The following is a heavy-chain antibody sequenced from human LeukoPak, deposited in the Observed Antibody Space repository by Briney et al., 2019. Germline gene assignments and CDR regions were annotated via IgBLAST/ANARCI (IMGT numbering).Heavy chain of an antibody. CDR2: IRYDGSNK. V-gene: IGHV3-30*02. CDR3: AKDRGGSSTSWDFDY. D-gene: IGHD2-2*01. J-gene: IGHJ4*02. CDR1: GFTFSSYG. Sequence: GGSLRLSCASSGFTFSSYGMHWVRQAPGKGLEWVAFIRYDGSNKYYADSVKGRFTISRDNSKNTLYLQMNSLRAEDTAVYYCAKDRGGSSTSWDFDYWGQGTLVTVSP.